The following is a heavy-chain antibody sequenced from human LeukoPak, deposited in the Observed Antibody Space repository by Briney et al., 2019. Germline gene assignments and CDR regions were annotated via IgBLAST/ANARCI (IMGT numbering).Heavy chain of an antibody. Sequence: PGGSLRLSCSASGFTFSNNGMHWVRQAPGKGLQWVAFIRYDGSHDGSNKYYADSVKGRFTISRDNSKNTLYLQMNSLRVEDTAVYYCAKDTSWMTRAYYMDVWGKGTTVIISS. D-gene: IGHD4-11*01. V-gene: IGHV3-30*02. CDR3: AKDTSWMTRAYYMDV. CDR2: IRYDGSHDGSNK. CDR1: GFTFSNNG. J-gene: IGHJ6*03.